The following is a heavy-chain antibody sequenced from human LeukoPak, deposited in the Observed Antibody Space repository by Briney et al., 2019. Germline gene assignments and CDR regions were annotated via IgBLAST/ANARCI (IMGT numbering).Heavy chain of an antibody. V-gene: IGHV3-9*01. CDR2: ISWNSGSI. J-gene: IGHJ4*02. CDR3: AKDAFLTRREYYFDY. CDR1: GFTFDDYA. Sequence: GGSLRLSCAASGFTFDDYAMHRVRQAPGKGLEWVSGISWNSGSIGYADSVKGRFTISRGNAKNSLYLQMNSLRAEDTALYYCAKDAFLTRREYYFDYWGQGTLVTVSS. D-gene: IGHD2/OR15-2a*01.